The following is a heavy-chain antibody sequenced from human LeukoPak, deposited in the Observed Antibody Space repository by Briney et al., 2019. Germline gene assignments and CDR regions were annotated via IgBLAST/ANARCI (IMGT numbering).Heavy chain of an antibody. J-gene: IGHJ4*02. CDR3: ARGSPGLRPFDY. CDR1: GFTFNTYS. V-gene: IGHV3-21*04. Sequence: GGSLRLSCAASGFTFNTYSMNWVRQAPGKGLEWVSSISTSSRQIFYADSVKGRFTISRDNAKNSLDLQMHNLGAEDTAFYYCARGSPGLRPFDYWGQGALVIVSS. D-gene: IGHD4-17*01. CDR2: ISTSSRQI.